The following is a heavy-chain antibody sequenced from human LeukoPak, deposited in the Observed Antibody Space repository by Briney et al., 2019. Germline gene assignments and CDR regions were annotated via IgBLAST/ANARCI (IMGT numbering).Heavy chain of an antibody. CDR1: GFTFSSYA. V-gene: IGHV3-30*04. Sequence: PGRSLRLSCAASGFTFSSYAMHRVRQAPGKGLEWVVVISYDGSNKYYADSVRGRFTISRDNSKNTLYLQMNSLRAEDTAVYYCARDLADYYFDYWGQGTLVTVSS. CDR2: ISYDGSNK. CDR3: ARDLADYYFDY. J-gene: IGHJ4*02.